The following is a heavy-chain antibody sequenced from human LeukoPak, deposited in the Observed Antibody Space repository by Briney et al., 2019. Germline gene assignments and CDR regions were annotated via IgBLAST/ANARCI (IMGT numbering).Heavy chain of an antibody. V-gene: IGHV1-18*01. J-gene: IGHJ4*02. CDR1: GYTFNTYG. CDR2: ISVDNGDT. D-gene: IGHD3-3*01. CDR3: ARGSGDPLDY. Sequence: ASVTVSFTTSGYTFNTYGINWVRQAPGQGLEWMGWISVDNGDTYYAQNFQGRITMTTDTSTTTAYMELRTLTSDDAAVYYCARGSGDPLDYWGQGTLVSVSS.